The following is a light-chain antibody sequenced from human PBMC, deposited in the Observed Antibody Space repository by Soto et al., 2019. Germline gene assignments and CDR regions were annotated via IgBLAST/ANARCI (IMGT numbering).Light chain of an antibody. CDR3: QQSSSSPST. CDR1: QSVSNVY. V-gene: IGKV3-20*01. Sequence: EIVLTQSPGTLSLSPGERATLSCRASQSVSNVYLAWYQQKPGQAPRLLIYDASNRATGIPDRFSGSGSGTDFTLTINRLEPEDFAVYYCQQSSSSPSTFGQGTKVEIK. CDR2: DAS. J-gene: IGKJ2*02.